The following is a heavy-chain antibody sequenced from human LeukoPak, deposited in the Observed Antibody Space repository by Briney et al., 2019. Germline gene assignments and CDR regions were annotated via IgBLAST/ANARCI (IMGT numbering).Heavy chain of an antibody. V-gene: IGHV3-23*01. D-gene: IGHD1-14*01. J-gene: IGHJ4*02. Sequence: GGSLRLSCAASGFTFSIYAMTSVRQAPGKGLEWVSSISASADRTYYADSVKGRFTISRDTFKNTLDLQMNRLRAEDTAVFYCAKGGYKGDFFDYWGQGSLVTVSS. CDR3: AKGGYKGDFFDY. CDR1: GFTFSIYA. CDR2: ISASADRT.